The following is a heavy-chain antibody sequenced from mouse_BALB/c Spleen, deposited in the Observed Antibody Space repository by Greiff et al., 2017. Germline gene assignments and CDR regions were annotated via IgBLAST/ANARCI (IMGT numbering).Heavy chain of an antibody. CDR1: GFSLTSYD. J-gene: IGHJ3*01. Sequence: QVQLQQSGPGLVAPSQSLSITCTVSGFSLTSYDISWIRQPPGKGLEWLGVIWTGGGTNYNSAFMSRLSISKDNSKSQVFLKMNSLQTDDTAIYYCVREARGELPWFAYWGQGTLVTVSA. V-gene: IGHV2-9-2*01. CDR2: IWTGGGT. CDR3: VREARGELPWFAY.